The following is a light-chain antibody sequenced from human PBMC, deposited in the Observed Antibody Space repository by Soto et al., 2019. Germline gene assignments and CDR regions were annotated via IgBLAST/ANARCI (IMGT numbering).Light chain of an antibody. Sequence: EIVLTQSPGTLSLSPWERATLSCRASQSVSSSYLAWYQQKPGQAPRLLIYGASSRATGIPDRVSGSGSGTDFTLTISRLEPEDFAVYYCQQYGSSPQTFGQGTKV. CDR1: QSVSSSY. CDR3: QQYGSSPQT. V-gene: IGKV3-20*01. J-gene: IGKJ1*01. CDR2: GAS.